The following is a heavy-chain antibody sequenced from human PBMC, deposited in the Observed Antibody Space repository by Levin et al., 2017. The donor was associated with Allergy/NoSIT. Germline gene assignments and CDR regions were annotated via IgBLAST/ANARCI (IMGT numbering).Heavy chain of an antibody. CDR2: ISSSSSTI. J-gene: IGHJ6*03. CDR1: GFTFSSYS. Sequence: PSETLSLTCAASGFTFSSYSMNWVRQAPGKGLEWVSYISSSSSTIYYADSVKGRFTISRDNAKNSLYLQMNSLRADDTAVYYCAKKRLNYYYMDVWGKGTTVTVSS. CDR3: AKKRLNYYYMDV. V-gene: IGHV3-48*01.